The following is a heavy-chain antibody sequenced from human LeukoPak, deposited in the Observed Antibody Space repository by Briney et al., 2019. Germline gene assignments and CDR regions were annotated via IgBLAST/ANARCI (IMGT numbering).Heavy chain of an antibody. V-gene: IGHV4-39*07. CDR2: IYYSGNI. CDR3: AYGSGSFYTIES. D-gene: IGHD3-10*01. J-gene: IGHJ4*02. Sequence: SETLSLTCSVSGGSISSSSYYWGWIRQPPGKGLEWIGSIYYSGNIYYKPSLKSRVTISVDTSKNQFSLKLTSVTAADTAVYYCAYGSGSFYTIESWGQETLVTVSS. CDR1: GGSISSSSYY.